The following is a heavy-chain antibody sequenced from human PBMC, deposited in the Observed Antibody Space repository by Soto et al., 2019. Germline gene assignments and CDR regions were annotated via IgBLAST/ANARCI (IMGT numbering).Heavy chain of an antibody. CDR3: EKWPPSPKMGVTSH. CDR1: GFAFSSSA. V-gene: IGHV3-23*01. CDR2: ITVAGGGI. D-gene: IGHD1-26*01. J-gene: IGHJ4*02. Sequence: EVQLLESGGGLAQPGGSLRLSCAASGFAFSSSAMAWIRQTPGKGLQWVSAITVAGGGIYYADSVKCRFTISRDNSKKTLYLQMNSLSAEDKAQYFCEKWPPSPKMGVTSHWGQGTLVTVSS.